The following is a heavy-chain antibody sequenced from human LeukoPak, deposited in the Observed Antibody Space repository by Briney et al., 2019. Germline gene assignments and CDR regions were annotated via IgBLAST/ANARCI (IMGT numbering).Heavy chain of an antibody. J-gene: IGHJ3*02. V-gene: IGHV4-39*07. CDR3: AREPYLRYFDWVKTSMNPFDI. CDR1: GGSISSSSYY. CDR2: IYYSGST. Sequence: SETLSLTCTVSGGSISSSSYYWGWIRQPPGTGLDWIGSIYYSGSTYYNPSLKSRFTMSVDTSKNQFSLKLSSVTAADTAVYYCAREPYLRYFDWVKTSMNPFDIWGQGTMVTVSS. D-gene: IGHD3-9*01.